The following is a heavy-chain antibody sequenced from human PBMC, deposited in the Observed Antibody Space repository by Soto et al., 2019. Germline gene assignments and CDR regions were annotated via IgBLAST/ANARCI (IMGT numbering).Heavy chain of an antibody. D-gene: IGHD6-13*01. Sequence: HPGGSLRLSCAVSGFTFSSHAMSWVRQAPGKGLECVSSITGSGDSTYYADSVKGRFTISRDNSKNTLYLQMNSLRAEDTAVYYCARDGESYSSSWYGTACGYWGQGTLVTVSS. CDR3: ARDGESYSSSWYGTACGY. J-gene: IGHJ4*02. CDR1: GFTFSSHA. V-gene: IGHV3-23*01. CDR2: ITGSGDST.